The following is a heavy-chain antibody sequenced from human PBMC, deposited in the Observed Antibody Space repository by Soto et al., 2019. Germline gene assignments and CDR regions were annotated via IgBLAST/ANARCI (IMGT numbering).Heavy chain of an antibody. CDR3: ARGQKSYYDSSGYYWHY. J-gene: IGHJ4*02. D-gene: IGHD3-22*01. Sequence: VASVKVSCEASGSTFSIYAMSWVRQAPGQGLEWMGGIIPIFGTANYAQKFQGRVTITADESTSTAYMELSSLRSEDTAVYYCARGQKSYYDSSGYYWHYWGQGTLVTVSS. CDR1: GSTFSIYA. V-gene: IGHV1-69*13. CDR2: IIPIFGTA.